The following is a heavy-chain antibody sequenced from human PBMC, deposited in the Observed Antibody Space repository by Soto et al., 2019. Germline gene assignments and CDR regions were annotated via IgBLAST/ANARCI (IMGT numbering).Heavy chain of an antibody. CDR1: GGSISSGGYS. Sequence: SETLSLTCAVSGGSISSGGYSWSWIRQPPGKGLEWIGYIYHSGSTYYNPSLKSRVTVSVDRSKNQFSLKLSSVTAADTAVYYCAAGGGLPRYYWGQGTLVTVSS. CDR3: AAGGGLPRYY. V-gene: IGHV4-30-2*01. D-gene: IGHD5-12*01. CDR2: IYHSGST. J-gene: IGHJ4*02.